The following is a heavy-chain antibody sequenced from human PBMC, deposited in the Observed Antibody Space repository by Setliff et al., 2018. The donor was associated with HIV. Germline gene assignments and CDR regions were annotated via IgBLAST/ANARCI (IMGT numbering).Heavy chain of an antibody. Sequence: ASVKVSCKVSGYTPTEFSIHWVRQAPGKGLEWMGGFDPEDGERIYAQKFQGRVTMTEDTSTDTAYMELSSLKSEDTAVYYCVVAAAGTSSYYWGQGTLVTVSS. CDR2: FDPEDGER. D-gene: IGHD6-13*01. J-gene: IGHJ4*02. CDR1: GYTPTEFS. CDR3: VVAAAGTSSYY. V-gene: IGHV1-24*01.